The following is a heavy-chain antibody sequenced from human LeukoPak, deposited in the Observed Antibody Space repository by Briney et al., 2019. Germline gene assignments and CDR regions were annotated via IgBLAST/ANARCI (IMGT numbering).Heavy chain of an antibody. Sequence: SETLSLTCTVSGYSISSGYYWSWIRQPPGKGLEWIGEINHSGSTNYNPSLKSRVTISVDTSKNQFSLKLSSVTAADTAVYYCARRGIVVPEPDDAFDIWGQGTMVTVSS. J-gene: IGHJ3*02. D-gene: IGHD3-22*01. CDR3: ARRGIVVPEPDDAFDI. V-gene: IGHV4-38-2*02. CDR1: GYSISSGYY. CDR2: INHSGST.